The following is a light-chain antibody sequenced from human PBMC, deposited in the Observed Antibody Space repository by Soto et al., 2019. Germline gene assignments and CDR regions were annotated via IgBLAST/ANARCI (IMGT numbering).Light chain of an antibody. Sequence: QSVLTQPRSVSGSPGQSVTISCTGTSSDVGGYNYVSWYQQHPGKAPKLMIYDVSKRPSRVPDRVSGSKSGNTASLTISGLQAEDEADYYCCSYAGSYPFESVVFGGGTPLTVL. V-gene: IGLV2-11*01. CDR2: DVS. CDR3: CSYAGSYPFESVV. J-gene: IGLJ2*01. CDR1: SSDVGGYNY.